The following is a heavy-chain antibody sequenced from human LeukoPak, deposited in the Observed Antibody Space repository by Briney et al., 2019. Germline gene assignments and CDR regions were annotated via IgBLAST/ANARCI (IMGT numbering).Heavy chain of an antibody. CDR1: GFTVSSNY. D-gene: IGHD6-19*01. J-gene: IGHJ4*02. V-gene: IGHV3-66*01. CDR2: IYSAGST. Sequence: GGSLRLSCAASGFTVSSNYMSWVRQGPRKGLEWVSIIYSAGSTNYADSVKGRFAISRDDSTNTLYLQMNTLRAEDTAVYYCARDHWYSSAYWGQGNLVPVSS. CDR3: ARDHWYSSAY.